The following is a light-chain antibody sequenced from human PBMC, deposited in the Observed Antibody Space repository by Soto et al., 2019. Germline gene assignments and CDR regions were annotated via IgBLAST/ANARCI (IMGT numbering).Light chain of an antibody. V-gene: IGKV3-15*01. CDR1: QSVRGN. J-gene: IGKJ1*01. CDR3: QHYDDWPRT. CDR2: GAS. Sequence: EIVMTQSPATLSVSPGERATLSCRASQSVRGNLAWYQQKPGQSPRLLIFGASTRATGVPDRFSGSGSGAEFILTLSSLQSEDFAIYYCQHYDDWPRTFGLGTKVEVK.